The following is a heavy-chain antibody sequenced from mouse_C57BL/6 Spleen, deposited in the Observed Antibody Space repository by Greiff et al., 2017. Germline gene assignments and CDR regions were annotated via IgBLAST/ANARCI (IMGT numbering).Heavy chain of an antibody. CDR3: ARLHSNYWYFDV. V-gene: IGHV1-80*01. CDR1: GYAFSSYW. CDR2: IYPGDGDT. Sequence: VKLMESGAELVKPGASVKISCKASGYAFSSYWMNWVKQRPGKGLEWIGQIYPGDGDTNYNGKFKGKAKLTADKSSSTAYMQLSSLTSEDSAVYFCARLHSNYWYFDVWGTGTTVTVSS. J-gene: IGHJ1*03.